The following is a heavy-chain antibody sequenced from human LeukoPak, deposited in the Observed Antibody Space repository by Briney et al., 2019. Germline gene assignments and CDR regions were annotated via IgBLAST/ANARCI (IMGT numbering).Heavy chain of an antibody. CDR2: IWGNDGTT. V-gene: IGHV3-23*01. J-gene: IGHJ4*02. Sequence: GGSLRLSCAASGFTFYTYPMSWVCHAPGKGLELDSVIWGNDGTTYYADSVRGLFTISRDNSENTLYLQMNSLRPEDAAVYYCTKDRGLIAGRPDSYFDDWGQGRLITVSS. CDR1: GFTFYTYP. D-gene: IGHD6-6*01. CDR3: TKDRGLIAGRPDSYFDD.